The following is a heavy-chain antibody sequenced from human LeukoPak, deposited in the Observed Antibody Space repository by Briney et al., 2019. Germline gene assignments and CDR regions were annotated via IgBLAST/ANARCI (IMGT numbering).Heavy chain of an antibody. D-gene: IGHD3-22*01. Sequence: GGSLRLSCAASGFTVSSNYMSWVRQAPGKGLEWVSVIYSGGSTYYADSVKGRFTISRGNSKNTLYLQMNSLRAEDTAVYYCARDLYDSSGYSDYWGQGTLVTVSS. CDR1: GFTVSSNY. J-gene: IGHJ4*02. CDR2: IYSGGST. CDR3: ARDLYDSSGYSDY. V-gene: IGHV3-53*01.